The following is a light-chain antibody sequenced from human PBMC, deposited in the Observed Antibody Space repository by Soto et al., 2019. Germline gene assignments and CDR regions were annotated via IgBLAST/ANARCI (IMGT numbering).Light chain of an antibody. CDR1: QSISSN. Sequence: DIQVTRSRSSLSASVGDRVTITCRASQSISSNLNWCQQKPGKAPKLLIYAASSLQSGVPSRFSGSASGTDFTLTISSLQPEDFATYHCQQTYSTPWTFGQGTKVDIK. CDR3: QQTYSTPWT. J-gene: IGKJ1*01. CDR2: AAS. V-gene: IGKV1-39*01.